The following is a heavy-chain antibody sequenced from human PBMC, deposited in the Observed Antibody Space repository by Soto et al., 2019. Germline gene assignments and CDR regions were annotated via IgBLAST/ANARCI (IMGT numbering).Heavy chain of an antibody. CDR3: ARGPTHDVLRFLEWFPGDLDY. D-gene: IGHD3-3*01. V-gene: IGHV3-74*01. J-gene: IGHJ4*02. CDR2: INSDGSST. Sequence: GGSLRLSCAASGFTFSSYWMHWVRQAPGKGLVWVSRINSDGSSTSYADSVKGRFTISRDNAKNTLYLQMNSLRAEDTAVYYCARGPTHDVLRFLEWFPGDLDYWGQGTLVTVSS. CDR1: GFTFSSYW.